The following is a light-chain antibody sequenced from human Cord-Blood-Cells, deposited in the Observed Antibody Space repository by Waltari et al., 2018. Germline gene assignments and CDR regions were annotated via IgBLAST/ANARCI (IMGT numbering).Light chain of an antibody. V-gene: IGLV2-14*01. CDR1: SSDVGGYNY. Sequence: QSALTQPASVSGSPGQSITISCTGTSSDVGGYNYVSWYQQHPGKAPKLMIYDVSNRPSGFSNRFSGSKSGNTPSLTISGLQAEDEADYYCSSYTSSSTVVFGGGTKLTVL. CDR3: SSYTSSSTVV. CDR2: DVS. J-gene: IGLJ2*01.